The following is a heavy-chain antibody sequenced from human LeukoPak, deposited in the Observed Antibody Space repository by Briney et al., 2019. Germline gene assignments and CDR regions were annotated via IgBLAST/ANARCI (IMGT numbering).Heavy chain of an antibody. Sequence: GGSLRLSFAASGFTFRSYEMNWVRQAPGKGLEWVSYISSSGSTIYYADSVKGRFTISRDNAKNSLYLQMNSLRAEDTAVYYCARDISLFDIWGQGTMVTVSS. J-gene: IGHJ3*02. CDR2: ISSSGSTI. V-gene: IGHV3-48*03. D-gene: IGHD3-9*01. CDR1: GFTFRSYE. CDR3: ARDISLFDI.